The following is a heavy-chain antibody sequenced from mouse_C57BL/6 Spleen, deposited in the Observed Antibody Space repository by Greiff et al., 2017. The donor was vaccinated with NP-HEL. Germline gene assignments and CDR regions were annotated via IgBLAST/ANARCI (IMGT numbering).Heavy chain of an antibody. CDR2: ISDGGSYT. D-gene: IGHD2-4*01. J-gene: IGHJ4*01. V-gene: IGHV5-4*03. CDR1: GFTFSSYA. Sequence: DVKLVESGGGLVKPGGSLKLSCAASGFTFSSYAMSWVRQTPEKRLEWVATISDGGSYTYYPDNVKGRFTISRDNAKNNLYLQMSHLKSEDTAMYYCARRENDYDANYAMDYWGQGTSVTVSS. CDR3: ARRENDYDANYAMDY.